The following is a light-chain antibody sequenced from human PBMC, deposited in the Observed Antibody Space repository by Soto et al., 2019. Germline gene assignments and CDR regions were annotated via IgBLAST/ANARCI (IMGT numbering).Light chain of an antibody. Sequence: AIRMTQSPSSLSASTGDRVTITCRASQGISSYLAWYQQKPGKAPKLLIYAASTLQSGVPSRFSGSGSGTDFTLTISCLQSEDFATYYCQQYSSYPLTSGAGTKV. CDR3: QQYSSYPLT. CDR1: QGISSY. J-gene: IGKJ4*01. V-gene: IGKV1-8*01. CDR2: AAS.